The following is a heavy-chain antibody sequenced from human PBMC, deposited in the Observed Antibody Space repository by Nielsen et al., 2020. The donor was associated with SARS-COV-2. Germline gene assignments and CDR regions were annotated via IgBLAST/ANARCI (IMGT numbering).Heavy chain of an antibody. CDR2: ISSSSSYT. CDR3: ARQDGYNFPDAFDI. J-gene: IGHJ3*02. Sequence: GGSLRLSCAASGFTFSDYYMSWIRQAPGKGLEWVSYISSSSSYTNYADSVKGRFTISRDNAKNSLYLQMNSLRAEDTAVYYCARQDGYNFPDAFDIWGQGTMVTVSS. CDR1: GFTFSDYY. D-gene: IGHD5-24*01. V-gene: IGHV3-11*06.